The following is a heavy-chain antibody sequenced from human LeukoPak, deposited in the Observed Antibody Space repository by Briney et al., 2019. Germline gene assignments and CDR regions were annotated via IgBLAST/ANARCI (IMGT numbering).Heavy chain of an antibody. V-gene: IGHV1-24*01. Sequence: ASVKVSCKVSGYTLTELSMHWVRQAPGKGLEWMGGFDPEDGETIYAQKFQGRVTMTEDTSTDTAYMELSSLRCEDTAVYYCATDLPTSYDFWSGAGGVWGKGTTVTVSS. CDR3: ATDLPTSYDFWSGAGGV. J-gene: IGHJ6*04. CDR1: GYTLTELS. CDR2: FDPEDGET. D-gene: IGHD3-3*01.